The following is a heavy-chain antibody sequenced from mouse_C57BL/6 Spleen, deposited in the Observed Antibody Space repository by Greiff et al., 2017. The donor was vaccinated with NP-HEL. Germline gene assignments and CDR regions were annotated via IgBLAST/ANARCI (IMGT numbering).Heavy chain of an antibody. CDR1: GFTFSSYA. Sequence: EVQRVESGGGLVKPGGSLKLSCAASGFTFSSYAMSWVRQTPEKRLEWVGTISAGGSYTYYPDSVKGRFTISRDNAKNTLYLQMSSLKSEDTAMYYCARQRGDGCYSAWFAYWGQGTLVTVSA. CDR3: ARQRGDGCYSAWFAY. CDR2: ISAGGSYT. D-gene: IGHD2-3*01. V-gene: IGHV5-6*01. J-gene: IGHJ3*01.